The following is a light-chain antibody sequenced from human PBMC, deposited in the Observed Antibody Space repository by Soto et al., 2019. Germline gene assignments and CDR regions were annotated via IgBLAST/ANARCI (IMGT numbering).Light chain of an antibody. CDR1: SSDVGGYNY. Sequence: LTQPPSASGSPGQSVTISCTGTSSDVGGYNYVSWYQQHPGKAPKLMIYEVSKRPSGVPDRFSGSKSGNTASLTVSGLQAEDEADYYCSSFAGSNNPYVFGTGTKVTVL. CDR3: SSFAGSNNPYV. CDR2: EVS. V-gene: IGLV2-8*01. J-gene: IGLJ1*01.